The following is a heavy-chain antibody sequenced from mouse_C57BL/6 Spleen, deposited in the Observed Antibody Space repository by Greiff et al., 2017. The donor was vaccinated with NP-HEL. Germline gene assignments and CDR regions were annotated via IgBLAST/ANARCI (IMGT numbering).Heavy chain of an antibody. Sequence: EVQLVESGGGLVQPKGSLKLSCAASGFSFNTYAMNWVRQAPGKGLEWVARIRSKSNNYATYSADSVKDRFTISRDDSESMLYLQMNNLKTEDTAMYYCVRQRYYGLFDYWGQGTTVTVSS. J-gene: IGHJ2*01. D-gene: IGHD1-1*01. CDR2: IRSKSNNYAT. V-gene: IGHV10-1*01. CDR1: GFSFNTYA. CDR3: VRQRYYGLFDY.